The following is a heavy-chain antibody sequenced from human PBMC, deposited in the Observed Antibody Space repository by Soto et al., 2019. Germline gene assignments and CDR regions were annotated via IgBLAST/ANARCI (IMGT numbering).Heavy chain of an antibody. CDR2: IYYSGST. CDR1: GGSISSYY. D-gene: IGHD3-22*01. J-gene: IGHJ5*02. V-gene: IGHV4-59*01. CDR3: ARADTHHYYDSSGSPLWFDP. Sequence: SETLSLTCTVSGGSISSYYWSWIRQPPGKGLDWIGYIYYSGSTNYNPSLKSRVTISVDTSKNQFSLKLSSVTAADTAVYYCARADTHHYYDSSGSPLWFDPWGQGTLVTVSS.